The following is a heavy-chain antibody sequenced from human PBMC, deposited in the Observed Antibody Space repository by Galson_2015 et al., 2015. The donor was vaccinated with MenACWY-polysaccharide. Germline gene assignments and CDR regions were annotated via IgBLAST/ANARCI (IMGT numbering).Heavy chain of an antibody. CDR3: TKAGAKYCRGSSCYFNWFDP. D-gene: IGHD2-15*01. CDR2: INADGSAT. V-gene: IGHV3-74*01. J-gene: IGHJ5*02. Sequence: SLRLSCAASGFSFSTYWMHWVRHAPGKGLVWVSRINADGSATDYADSVRGRFTISRDNAKNTLYLEMNSLRAEATAVYYCTKAGAKYCRGSSCYFNWFDPWGQGTLVTVSS. CDR1: GFSFSTYW.